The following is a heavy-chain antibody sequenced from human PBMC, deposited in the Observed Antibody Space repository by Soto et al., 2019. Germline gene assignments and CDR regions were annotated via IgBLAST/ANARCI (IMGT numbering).Heavy chain of an antibody. J-gene: IGHJ4*02. CDR3: SVITTSESDY. CDR1: GGTFSSYA. D-gene: IGHD3-22*01. Sequence: SVKVSCKASGGTFSSYAISWVRQAPGLGLEWMGGIIPIFGTANYAQKFQGRVTITADESTGTAYMELSSLRSEDTAVYYCSVITTSESDYWGQGTLVTVSS. V-gene: IGHV1-69*13. CDR2: IIPIFGTA.